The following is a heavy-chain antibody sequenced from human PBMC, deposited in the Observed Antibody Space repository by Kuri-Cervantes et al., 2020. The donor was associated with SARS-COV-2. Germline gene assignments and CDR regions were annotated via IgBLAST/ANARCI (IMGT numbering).Heavy chain of an antibody. Sequence: ASVKVSCKASGYTFALWGISWLRQAPGQGLEWVGWINGYNTDTVQPQSFQGRVTMTTDTSTSTAYMELRNLTSDDTAVYYCARGEGVRGLMVLFQWRGAGPLDFWGQGTLVTVSS. J-gene: IGHJ4*02. D-gene: IGHD3-10*01. V-gene: IGHV1-18*01. CDR2: INGYNTDT. CDR3: ARGEGVRGLMVLFQWRGAGPLDF. CDR1: GYTFALWG.